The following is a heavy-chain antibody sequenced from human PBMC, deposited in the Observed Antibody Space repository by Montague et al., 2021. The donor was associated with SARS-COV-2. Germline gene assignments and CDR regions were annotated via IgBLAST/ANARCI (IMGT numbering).Heavy chain of an antibody. CDR1: GFTFSSYD. V-gene: IGHV3-13*04. Sequence: SLRLSCAASGFTFSSYDMHWVCQATGKGLECVSIINTAGDTYYQGSVKGRFTISRDNAKNSLYLQMNSLRAGDTAVNYCARGVRTGWQTDYWGQGTLVTVSS. D-gene: IGHD6-19*01. CDR3: ARGVRTGWQTDY. CDR2: INTAGDT. J-gene: IGHJ4*02.